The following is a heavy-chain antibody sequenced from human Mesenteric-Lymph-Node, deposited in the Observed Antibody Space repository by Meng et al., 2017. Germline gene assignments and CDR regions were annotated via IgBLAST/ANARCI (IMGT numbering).Heavy chain of an antibody. D-gene: IGHD3-22*01. J-gene: IGHJ4*02. CDR2: IDPEEGES. CDR1: GNTFTHYY. CDR3: ATMIVESYFDY. Sequence: VQRGQSGADGTRRVPTVKFFCKFFGNTFTHYYRHWVQQAPGKGLEWMGLIDPEEGESIYAEKSQGRVTITEDTSTDTAYMELSSLRSEETAVYYCATMIVESYFDYWGQGTLVTVSS. V-gene: IGHV1-69-2*01.